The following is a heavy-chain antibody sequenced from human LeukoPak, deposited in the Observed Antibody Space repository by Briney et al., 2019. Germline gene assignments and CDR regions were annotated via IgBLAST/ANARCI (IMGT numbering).Heavy chain of an antibody. J-gene: IGHJ4*02. D-gene: IGHD3-22*01. CDR2: IIPILGIA. Sequence: SVKVSCKASGGTFSSYAISWVRQAPGQGLEWMGRIIPILGIANYAQKFQGRVTITADKSTSTAYMELSSLRSEDTAVYYCASSGPYYDSSGYKYWGQGALVTVSS. CDR1: GGTFSSYA. CDR3: ASSGPYYDSSGYKY. V-gene: IGHV1-69*04.